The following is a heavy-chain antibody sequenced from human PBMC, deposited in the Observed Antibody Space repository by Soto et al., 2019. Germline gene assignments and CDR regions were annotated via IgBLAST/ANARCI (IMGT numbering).Heavy chain of an antibody. CDR3: ARYLTLASMDV. D-gene: IGHD3-16*01. CDR1: GFTFSRYS. V-gene: IGHV3-21*01. J-gene: IGHJ6*03. CDR2: ISSSSSYI. Sequence: EVQLVESGGGLVKPGGSLRLSCAASGFTFSRYSMNWVRQAPGKGLEWVSSISSSSSYIYYSDSVKGRFTISRDNAKNSLYLQMNSLSAEDTAVYYCARYLTLASMDVWGKGTTIIVSS.